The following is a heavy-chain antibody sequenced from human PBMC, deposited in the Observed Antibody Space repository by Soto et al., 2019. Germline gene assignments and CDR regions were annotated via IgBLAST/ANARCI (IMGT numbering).Heavy chain of an antibody. J-gene: IGHJ4*02. CDR2: IYNSGSA. CDR1: SGSMSSGGYY. V-gene: IGHV4-31*03. Sequence: PSETLSLTCTVSSGSMSSGGYYWSWIRQHPGKGLEWIGYIYNSGSAYYSTSLKSRVTMSVDTSKNQFSLKLSSVTAADTAIYYCASLYCDGDCYLDYWGQGTLVTVSS. D-gene: IGHD2-21*02. CDR3: ASLYCDGDCYLDY.